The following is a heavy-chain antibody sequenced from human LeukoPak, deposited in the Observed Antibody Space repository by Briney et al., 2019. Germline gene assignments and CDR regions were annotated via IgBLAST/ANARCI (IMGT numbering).Heavy chain of an antibody. J-gene: IGHJ6*02. CDR2: ISSSSTI. Sequence: GGSLRLSCAASGFTFSSYSMNWVRQAPGKGLEWVSYISSSSTIYYADSVKGRFTISRDNAKNSLYLQMNSLRDEDTAVYYCARDIMDCSSTSCYMDYYYYGMDVWGQGTTVTVSS. D-gene: IGHD2-2*02. V-gene: IGHV3-48*02. CDR3: ARDIMDCSSTSCYMDYYYYGMDV. CDR1: GFTFSSYS.